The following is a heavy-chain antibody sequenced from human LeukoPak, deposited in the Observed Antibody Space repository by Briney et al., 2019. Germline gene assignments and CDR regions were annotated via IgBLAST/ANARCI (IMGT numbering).Heavy chain of an antibody. J-gene: IGHJ4*02. CDR3: ARDLGTMGSEFDY. V-gene: IGHV1-2*06. D-gene: IGHD1-7*01. CDR2: INPNSGGT. Sequence: ASVKVSCKASGYTFTGYYMHWVRQAPGQGLEWMGRINPNSGGTNYAQKFQGRVTMTRDTSISTAYMELSRLRSDDTAVYYCARDLGTMGSEFDYWGQGTLVTVSS. CDR1: GYTFTGYY.